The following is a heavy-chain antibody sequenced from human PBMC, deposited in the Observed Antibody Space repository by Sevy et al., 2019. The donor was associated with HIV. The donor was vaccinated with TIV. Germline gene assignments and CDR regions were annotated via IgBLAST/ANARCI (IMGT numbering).Heavy chain of an antibody. V-gene: IGHV3-53*01. Sequence: GGSLRLSCAASGFTVSSNYMSWVRQAPGKGLEWVSVIYSGGSTYYADSVKGRFTISRDNSKNTLYHQMNSLRAEDTAVYYCARDPPRKGYDSNGYYAYYYGMDVWGQGTTVTVSS. CDR2: IYSGGST. CDR3: ARDPPRKGYDSNGYYAYYYGMDV. D-gene: IGHD3-22*01. CDR1: GFTVSSNY. J-gene: IGHJ6*02.